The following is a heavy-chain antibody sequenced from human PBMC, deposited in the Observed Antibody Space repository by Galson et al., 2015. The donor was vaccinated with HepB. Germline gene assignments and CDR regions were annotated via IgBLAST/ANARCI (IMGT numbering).Heavy chain of an antibody. CDR1: GGSFSGYY. J-gene: IGHJ4*02. Sequence: SETLSLTCAVYGGSFSGYYWSWIRQPPGKGLEWIGEINHSGSTNYNPSLKSRVTISVDTSKNQFSLKLSSVTAADTAVYYCARGLIVLVTGSRPFDYWGQGTLVTVSS. V-gene: IGHV4-34*01. CDR2: INHSGST. CDR3: ARGLIVLVTGSRPFDY. D-gene: IGHD2-8*02.